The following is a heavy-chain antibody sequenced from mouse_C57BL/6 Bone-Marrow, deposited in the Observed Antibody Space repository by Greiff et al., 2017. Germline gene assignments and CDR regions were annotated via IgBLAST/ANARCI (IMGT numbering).Heavy chain of an antibody. Sequence: EVQGVESGGDLVKPGGSLKLSCAASGFTFSSYGMSWVRQTPDKRLEWVATISSGGSYTYYPDSVKGRFTISRDNAKNTLYLQMSSLKSEDTAMYYCARHYYGAMDYWGQGTSVTVSS. J-gene: IGHJ4*01. V-gene: IGHV5-6*01. CDR2: ISSGGSYT. CDR3: ARHYYGAMDY. D-gene: IGHD1-1*01. CDR1: GFTFSSYG.